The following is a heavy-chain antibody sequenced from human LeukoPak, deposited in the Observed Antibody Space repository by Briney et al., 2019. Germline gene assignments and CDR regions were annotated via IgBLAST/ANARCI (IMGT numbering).Heavy chain of an antibody. CDR1: GFTFSSYG. CDR2: IRYDGGSNK. Sequence: GGSLRLSCAASGFTFSSYGMHWVRQAPGKGLEWVAFIRYDGGSNKCSADSVKGRFTISRENSKTMLYLQMNSLRAEDTAVYYCAKRGGQGSGSYFNWFDPWGQGTLVTVSS. J-gene: IGHJ5*02. CDR3: AKRGGQGSGSYFNWFDP. V-gene: IGHV3-30*02. D-gene: IGHD3-10*01.